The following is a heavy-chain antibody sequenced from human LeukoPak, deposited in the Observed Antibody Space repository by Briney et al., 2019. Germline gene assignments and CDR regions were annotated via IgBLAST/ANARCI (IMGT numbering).Heavy chain of an antibody. D-gene: IGHD3-10*01. Sequence: GGSLRLSCAASGFTFDDYGMSWVRPAPGKGLEWVSGINWNGGSTVYADSVKGRFTISRDNAKNSLYMQMNSLRAEDTALYYCARDLHYYGSGSYYNAYFDYWGQGTLVTVSS. J-gene: IGHJ4*02. CDR3: ARDLHYYGSGSYYNAYFDY. V-gene: IGHV3-20*04. CDR1: GFTFDDYG. CDR2: INWNGGST.